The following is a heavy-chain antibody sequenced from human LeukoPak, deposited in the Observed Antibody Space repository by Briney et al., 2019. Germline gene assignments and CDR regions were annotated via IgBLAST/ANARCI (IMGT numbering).Heavy chain of an antibody. CDR2: IRYDGSNK. Sequence: GGSLRLSCAVSGFTFSSYGMHWVRQAPGKGLEWVAFIRYDGSNKYYADSVKGRFTVSRDDAKTSVYLHMTGLRAEDTGVYYCARARFRGFDYWGQGALVTVSS. J-gene: IGHJ4*02. CDR1: GFTFSSYG. CDR3: ARARFRGFDY. D-gene: IGHD2-21*01. V-gene: IGHV3-30*02.